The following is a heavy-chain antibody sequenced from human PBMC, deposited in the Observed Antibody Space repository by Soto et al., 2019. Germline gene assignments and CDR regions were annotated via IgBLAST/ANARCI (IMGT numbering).Heavy chain of an antibody. J-gene: IGHJ6*02. V-gene: IGHV1-69*13. Sequence: GASVKVSCKASGGTFSSYAISWVRQAPGQGLEWMGGIIPIFGTANYAQKFQGRVTITADESTSTAYMELSSLRSEDTAVYYCARDRRIAARPSRSAYYYGMDVWGQGTTVTVSS. CDR2: IIPIFGTA. CDR3: ARDRRIAARPSRSAYYYGMDV. D-gene: IGHD6-6*01. CDR1: GGTFSSYA.